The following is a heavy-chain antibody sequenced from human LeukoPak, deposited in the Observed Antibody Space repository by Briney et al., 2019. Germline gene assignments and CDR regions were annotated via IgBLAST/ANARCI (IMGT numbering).Heavy chain of an antibody. Sequence: GGSLRLSCAAPGFTFSSYSMNWVRQAPGKGLEWVSSISSSSSYIYYADSVKGRFTIARDNAKNSLYLQMNSLRAEDTAVYYCAELGITMIGGVWGKGTTVTISS. CDR1: GFTFSSYS. CDR3: AELGITMIGGV. D-gene: IGHD3-10*02. J-gene: IGHJ6*04. V-gene: IGHV3-21*01. CDR2: ISSSSSYI.